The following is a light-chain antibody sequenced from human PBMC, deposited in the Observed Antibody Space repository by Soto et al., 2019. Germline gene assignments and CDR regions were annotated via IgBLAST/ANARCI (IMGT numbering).Light chain of an antibody. CDR2: DVS. CDR1: QNISSY. V-gene: IGKV3-11*01. CDR3: QQRSNWPRT. J-gene: IGKJ1*01. Sequence: IVLTQSPATLSLSPGESATLSCRASQNISSYLIWYQQRPGQAPRLLIYDVSNRATGIPARFSGSGSGTDFTLTISSLEPGDSAVYYCQQRSNWPRTSGQGTKVDIK.